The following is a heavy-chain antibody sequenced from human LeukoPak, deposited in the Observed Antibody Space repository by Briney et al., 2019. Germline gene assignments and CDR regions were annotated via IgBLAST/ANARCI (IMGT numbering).Heavy chain of an antibody. CDR1: GGSISSGSYY. V-gene: IGHV4-61*02. Sequence: SETLSLTCTVSGGSISSGSYYWSWIRQPAGKGLEWIGRIYTSGSTNYNPSLKSRVTISVDTSKNQFSLKLSSVTAADTAVYYCATYPYYYDSSGYFSGGRDYWGQGALVTVSS. CDR2: IYTSGST. J-gene: IGHJ4*02. CDR3: ATYPYYYDSSGYFSGGRDY. D-gene: IGHD3-22*01.